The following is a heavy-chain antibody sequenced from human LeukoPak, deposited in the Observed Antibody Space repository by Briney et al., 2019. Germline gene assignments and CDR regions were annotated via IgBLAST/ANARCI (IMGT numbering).Heavy chain of an antibody. CDR1: GFTFSTYW. CDR2: INSDGSST. J-gene: IGHJ4*02. CDR3: ARDISEWLLID. Sequence: GGSLRLSCAASGFTFSTYWMHWVRQAPGKGLVWVSRINSDGSSTNYADSVKGRFTISRDNAKNTLYLQMDSLRAEDTAVYYCARDISEWLLIDWGQGTLVTVSS. V-gene: IGHV3-74*01. D-gene: IGHD3-3*01.